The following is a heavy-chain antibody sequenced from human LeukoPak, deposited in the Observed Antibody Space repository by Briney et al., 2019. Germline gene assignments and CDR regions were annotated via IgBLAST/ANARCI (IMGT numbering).Heavy chain of an antibody. V-gene: IGHV3-7*05. Sequence: GGSLRLSCAASGFTFSGYWMSWVHQGPGKGLEWVANMKQDGSEKYYVDSVKGRFTISRDNAKNSLYLQMNSLRADDTAVYYCAREGDYGDYEDYWGQGTLVTVSS. CDR3: AREGDYGDYEDY. CDR2: MKQDGSEK. J-gene: IGHJ4*02. CDR1: GFTFSGYW. D-gene: IGHD4-17*01.